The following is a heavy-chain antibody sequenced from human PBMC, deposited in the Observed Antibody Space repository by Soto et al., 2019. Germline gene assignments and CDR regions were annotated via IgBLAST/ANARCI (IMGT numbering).Heavy chain of an antibody. D-gene: IGHD4-17*01. Sequence: EVQLLESGGGLVQPGGSLRLSCAASGFTFSSYAMSWVRQAPGKGLEWVSAISGSGGSKYYADSVKGRFTISRDNSKNTLDLQMNRLRAGDTAVYYCAKAATTVTKVWYFGLRGRGTLVTVSS. CDR2: ISGSGGSK. CDR3: AKAATTVTKVWYFGL. J-gene: IGHJ2*01. V-gene: IGHV3-23*01. CDR1: GFTFSSYA.